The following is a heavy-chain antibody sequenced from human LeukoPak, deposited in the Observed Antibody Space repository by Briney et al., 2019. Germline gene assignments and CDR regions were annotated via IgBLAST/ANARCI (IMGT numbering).Heavy chain of an antibody. J-gene: IGHJ3*02. CDR2: IYTSGST. V-gene: IGHV4-4*07. CDR1: GGSFSGYY. D-gene: IGHD6-13*01. CDR3: AREDGSSSWLVADAFDI. Sequence: SETLSLTCAVYGGSFSGYYWSWIRQPAGKGLEWIGRIYTSGSTNYNPSLKSRVTTSVDTSKNQFSLKLSSVTAADTAVYYCAREDGSSSWLVADAFDIWGQGTMVTVSS.